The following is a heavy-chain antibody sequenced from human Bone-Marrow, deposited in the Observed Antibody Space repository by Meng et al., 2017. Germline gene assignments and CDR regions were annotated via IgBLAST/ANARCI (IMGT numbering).Heavy chain of an antibody. CDR1: GAPISSSSYH. CDR2: IYYSGST. J-gene: IGHJ5*02. D-gene: IGHD3-10*01. Sequence: SDLLSSPFPVLGAPISSSSYHWGWIRQPPGKGLEWFGSIYYSGSTYYNPSLKIRVTISVDTSKNQFSLKLCSVTAADTAVYYCARDERSGWFGELFATPRNNWYGPWGRGTLVTVSS. CDR3: ARDERSGWFGELFATPRNNWYGP. V-gene: IGHV4-39*07.